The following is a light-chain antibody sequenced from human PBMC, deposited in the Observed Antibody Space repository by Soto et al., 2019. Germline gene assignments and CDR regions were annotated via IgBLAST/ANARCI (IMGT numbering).Light chain of an antibody. CDR2: AAS. J-gene: IGKJ4*01. CDR1: QSISSH. Sequence: QMTQSPSSLFASVGDRVTITCRASQSISSHLNWYQQKVGQAPRLLIYAASTLQSEVPPRFSGSGSGTEFTLTLSGLQREDFATSYCQRSHSAPLTFGGGTKIQI. CDR3: QRSHSAPLT. V-gene: IGKV1-39*01.